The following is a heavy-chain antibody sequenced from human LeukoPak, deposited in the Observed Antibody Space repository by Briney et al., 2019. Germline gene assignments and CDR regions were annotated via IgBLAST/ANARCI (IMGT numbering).Heavy chain of an antibody. Sequence: GGSLRLSCEASGFXLSNYAITWVRQAPGKGLEWVSVMSARGDVAINADSVKGRFTNSRDISKNTVYLQMGSLRADDAAVYYCAKAAGRSGSGWYFNYWGQGTLVTVSS. CDR3: AKAAGRSGSGWYFNY. J-gene: IGHJ4*02. D-gene: IGHD6-19*01. V-gene: IGHV3-23*01. CDR2: MSARGDVA. CDR1: GFXLSNYA.